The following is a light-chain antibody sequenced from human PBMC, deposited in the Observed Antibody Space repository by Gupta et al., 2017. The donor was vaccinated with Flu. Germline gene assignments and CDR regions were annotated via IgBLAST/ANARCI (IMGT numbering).Light chain of an antibody. V-gene: IGLV4-69*01. CDR2: INSDGSN. J-gene: IGLJ3*02. CDR1: IGHRNSP. CDR3: HASGYGIHWV. Sequence: QLVLTQSSSASASLVASFTLTCTLSIGHRNSPIACHQQQPEKGPRVLMKINSDGSNHKGDGIPGRFSGSSSGTARYLTISRLQADDEADYYCHASGYGIHWVFGGGTKLTVL.